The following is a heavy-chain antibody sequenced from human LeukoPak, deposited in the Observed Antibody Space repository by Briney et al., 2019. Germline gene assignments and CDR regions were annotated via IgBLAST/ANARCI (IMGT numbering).Heavy chain of an antibody. CDR1: GYKFSTNW. CDR3: ARLSDSTNYNYYIDV. V-gene: IGHV5-51*01. Sequence: GESLKISCKGSGYKFSTNWIGWVRQMPGKGLEWMGVIYPADSDARYRPSFQGQVTISADKSITTAYLQWSSLKASDTAIYYCARLSDSTNYNYYIDVWGTGTTVTVSS. CDR2: IYPADSDA. D-gene: IGHD2-21*01. J-gene: IGHJ6*03.